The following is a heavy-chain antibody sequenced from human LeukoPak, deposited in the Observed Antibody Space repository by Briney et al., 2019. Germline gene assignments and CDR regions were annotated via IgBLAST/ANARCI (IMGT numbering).Heavy chain of an antibody. CDR3: AKVTRTTGIMITFGGVIVDY. Sequence: GGSLRLSCAASGFTFSSYAMSWVRQAPGKGLEWVSAISGSGGSTYYADSVKGRFTISRDNSKNTLYLQMNSLRAEDTAVYYCAKVTRTTGIMITFGGVIVDYWGQGTLVTVSS. CDR2: ISGSGGST. V-gene: IGHV3-23*01. D-gene: IGHD3-16*02. J-gene: IGHJ4*02. CDR1: GFTFSSYA.